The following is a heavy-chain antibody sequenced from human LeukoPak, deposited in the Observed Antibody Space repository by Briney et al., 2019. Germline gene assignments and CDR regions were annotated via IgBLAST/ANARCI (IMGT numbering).Heavy chain of an antibody. V-gene: IGHV3-53*01. CDR2: IYSGGST. CDR3: ARGGPFDY. CDR1: GFTFSSYT. J-gene: IGHJ4*02. Sequence: GGSPRLSCAASGFTFSSYTMSWVRQAPGKGLEWVSVIYSGGSTYYADSVKGRFTISRDNSKNTVYLQMNSLRAEDTAVYYCARGGPFDYWGQGTLVTVSS.